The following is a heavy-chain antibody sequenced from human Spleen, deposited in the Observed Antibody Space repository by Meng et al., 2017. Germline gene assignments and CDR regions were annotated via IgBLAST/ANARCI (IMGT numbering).Heavy chain of an antibody. CDR3: TIYIRGRI. J-gene: IGHJ3*02. Sequence: GESLKISCAVSGVSFSDSDVHWVRQASGKGLEWVGRIGGRRKSYAAAYAAPVRGRFTISRDDSRNTAYLQMNSLKTEDSAVYYCTIYIRGRIWGQGTKV. V-gene: IGHV3-73*01. CDR2: IGGRRKSYAA. CDR1: GVSFSDSD. D-gene: IGHD6-19*01.